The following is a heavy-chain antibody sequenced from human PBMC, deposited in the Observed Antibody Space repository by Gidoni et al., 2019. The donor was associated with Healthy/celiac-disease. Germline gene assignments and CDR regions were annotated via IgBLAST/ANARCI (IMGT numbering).Heavy chain of an antibody. D-gene: IGHD6-13*01. V-gene: IGHV3-30-3*01. J-gene: IGHJ4*02. CDR1: VFPSSRYA. Sequence: QVQLLESGGGVVQPGRSLRLSCAASVFPSSRYAMHWVRQAPGKGLEWVAVISYDGSNKYYEDAVKGRFTISRDNSKNTLYLQMNSLRAEDTAVYYCARDEGRSSSWLSYWGQGTLVTVSS. CDR2: ISYDGSNK. CDR3: ARDEGRSSSWLSY.